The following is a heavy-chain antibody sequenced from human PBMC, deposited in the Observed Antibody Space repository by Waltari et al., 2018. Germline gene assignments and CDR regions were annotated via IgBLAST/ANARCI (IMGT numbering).Heavy chain of an antibody. V-gene: IGHV3-74*01. CDR3: ANHRPGGYGMD. CDR1: GFNFSDFY. CDR2: IKADGSGA. J-gene: IGHJ6*01. Sequence: EGQLVESGGGLVQPGGSLSLSCVAFGFNFSDFYMHWVRQAQGKGLVWVSRIKADGSGATYADSVRGRFTISRDNTKSTLYLQMNSLRVDDTAVYYCANHRPGGYGMD. D-gene: IGHD2-15*01.